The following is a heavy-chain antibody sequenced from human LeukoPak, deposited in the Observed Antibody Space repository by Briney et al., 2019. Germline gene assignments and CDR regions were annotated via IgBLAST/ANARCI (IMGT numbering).Heavy chain of an antibody. CDR2: ISISSSYI. V-gene: IGHV3-21*01. Sequence: GGSLRLSCAASGFTFSSYSMNWVRQAPGRGRDGSSSISISSSYIYYADSVKGRFTISRDNAKNSLYLQMNSLRAEDTAVYYCARVAHRNCSSTSCYRRAVDYWGQGTLVTVSS. D-gene: IGHD2-2*01. CDR1: GFTFSSYS. CDR3: ARVAHRNCSSTSCYRRAVDY. J-gene: IGHJ4*02.